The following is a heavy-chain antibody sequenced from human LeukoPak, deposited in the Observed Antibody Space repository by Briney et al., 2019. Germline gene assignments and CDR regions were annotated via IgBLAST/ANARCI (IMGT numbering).Heavy chain of an antibody. CDR1: GFTFSSYW. V-gene: IGHV3-7*03. CDR2: IKQDGSEK. Sequence: PGGSLRLSCAASGFTFSSYWMSWVRQAPGKGLEWVANIKQDGSEKYYVDSVKGRFTISRDNAKDSLYLQMNSLRAEDTALYYCAKVGVAGRWELLPNAFDIWGQGTMVTVSS. D-gene: IGHD1-26*01. CDR3: AKVGVAGRWELLPNAFDI. J-gene: IGHJ3*02.